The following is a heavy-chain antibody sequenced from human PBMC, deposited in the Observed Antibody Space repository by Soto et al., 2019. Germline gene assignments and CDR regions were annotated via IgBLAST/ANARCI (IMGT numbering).Heavy chain of an antibody. Sequence: WGSVQVSFKACRYPFTSYYVHWERQAPGQGLEWMGIINPSGGSTSYAQKCQGRVSVTRETSTSTEYMELSSLRSEDTAVYYCASDVRASDAFDIWGQGTMVTVSS. V-gene: IGHV1-46*01. CDR1: RYPFTSYY. CDR2: INPSGGST. J-gene: IGHJ3*02. CDR3: ASDVRASDAFDI.